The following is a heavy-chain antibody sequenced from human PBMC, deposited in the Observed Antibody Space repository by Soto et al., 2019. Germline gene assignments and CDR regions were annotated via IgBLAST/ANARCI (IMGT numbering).Heavy chain of an antibody. CDR1: GFTFSSYA. CDR3: AKYRRITMVRGVPYYYGMDV. J-gene: IGHJ6*02. D-gene: IGHD3-10*01. V-gene: IGHV3-23*01. CDR2: ISGSGGST. Sequence: GGSLRLSCAASGFTFSSYAMSWVRQAPGKGLEWVSAISGSGGSTYYADSVKGRFTISRDNSKNTLYLQMNSLRAEDTAVYYCAKYRRITMVRGVPYYYGMDVWGQGTTVTVSS.